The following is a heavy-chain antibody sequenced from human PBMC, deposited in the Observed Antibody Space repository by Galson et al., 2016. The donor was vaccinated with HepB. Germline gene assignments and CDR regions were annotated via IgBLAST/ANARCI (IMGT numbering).Heavy chain of an antibody. Sequence: SETLSLTCAVYGGSFSGYYWSWIRQPPGKGLEWIGEINRSGDTTYNSSLKSRVTLSVDASKNQFSLRLTSLTAADTAVYYCARGRGPIRYTSSWTVTYYFDSWGQGILVTVSS. V-gene: IGHV4-34*01. D-gene: IGHD6-13*01. CDR2: INRSGDT. CDR1: GGSFSGYY. CDR3: ARGRGPIRYTSSWTVTYYFDS. J-gene: IGHJ4*02.